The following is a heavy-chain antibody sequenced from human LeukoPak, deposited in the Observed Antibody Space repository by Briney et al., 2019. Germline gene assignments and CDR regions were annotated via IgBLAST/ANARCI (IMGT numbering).Heavy chain of an antibody. D-gene: IGHD1-26*01. CDR2: IYTSGST. CDR3: ARVAKYLVGASSTAFFEY. J-gene: IGHJ4*02. Sequence: SETLSLTCTVSGGSISSGSYYWSWIRQPAGKGLEWIGRIYTSGSTNYNPSLKSRVSMSVDTSNYHFSLKLSFVTAADTAIYYCARVAKYLVGASSTAFFEYWGQGTLVTVSS. CDR1: GGSISSGSYY. V-gene: IGHV4-61*02.